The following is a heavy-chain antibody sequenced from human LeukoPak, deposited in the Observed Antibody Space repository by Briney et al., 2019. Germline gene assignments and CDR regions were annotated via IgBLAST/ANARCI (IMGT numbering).Heavy chain of an antibody. CDR1: VGAISTYY. CDR2: IHYSGTT. J-gene: IGHJ6*02. CDR3: ARERAAPGSYYYYGMDV. V-gene: IGHV4-59*01. D-gene: IGHD3-10*01. Sequence: SETLSLTCTVSVGAISTYYWNWIRQTPVKGLEWIGYIHYSGTTNYNPSLKSRVTILVVTSKNQFSLRLSSVSAADTAVYYCARERAAPGSYYYYGMDVWGQGTTVTVSS.